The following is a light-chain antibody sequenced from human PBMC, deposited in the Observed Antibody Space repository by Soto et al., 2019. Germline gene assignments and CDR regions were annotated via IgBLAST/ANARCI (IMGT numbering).Light chain of an antibody. Sequence: EIVFIQSPATLSLSPGERATLSCRASQSVGSYLAWHQHKPGQAPRLLISDASNRATGIPARFSGSGSGTDFTLTITSLEPEDFAFYYCQRRSNWPRTFGQGTKVDIK. CDR3: QRRSNWPRT. CDR1: QSVGSY. J-gene: IGKJ1*01. CDR2: DAS. V-gene: IGKV3-11*01.